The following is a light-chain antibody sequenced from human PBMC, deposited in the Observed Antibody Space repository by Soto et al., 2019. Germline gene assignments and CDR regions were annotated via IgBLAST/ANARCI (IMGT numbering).Light chain of an antibody. J-gene: IGKJ1*01. V-gene: IGKV1-5*03. Sequence: DIQMTQSPSTLSASVGDRVTITCRASQSISSWLAWYQQKPGKAPKLLIYKASSLESGVPLRFSGSGSGTEFTLTISSLQPDDFATYYCQQYNAYPLTFRQGTKVELK. CDR3: QQYNAYPLT. CDR1: QSISSW. CDR2: KAS.